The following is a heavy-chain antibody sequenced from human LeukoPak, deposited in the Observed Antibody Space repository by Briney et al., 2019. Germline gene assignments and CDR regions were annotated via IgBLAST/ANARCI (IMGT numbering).Heavy chain of an antibody. CDR3: AKGPVSGSRSPLDY. J-gene: IGHJ4*02. CDR2: ISGSGGST. V-gene: IGHV3-23*01. Sequence: PGGSLRLSCAASGFTFSNYAMSWVRQAPGKGLEWVSTISGSGGSTSYADSVKGRFTISRDSSKNTLFLQMNGLRAEDTAVYYCAKGPVSGSRSPLDYWGQGTLVTVSS. D-gene: IGHD1-26*01. CDR1: GFTFSNYA.